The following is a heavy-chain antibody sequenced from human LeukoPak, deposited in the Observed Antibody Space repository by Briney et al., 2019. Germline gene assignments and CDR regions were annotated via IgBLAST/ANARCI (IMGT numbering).Heavy chain of an antibody. D-gene: IGHD4-11*01. CDR2: IYSDDTT. V-gene: IGHV3-66*01. CDR1: GFTVSGNY. Sequence: GGSLRLSCAVSGFTVSGNYMSWIRQAPGKGLEWVSLIYSDDTTLYADSVKGRFTISRDNSKNTLYLQMNSLRAEDTAVYYCARDRTGQQLISRKEYYYMDVWGKGTTVTISS. J-gene: IGHJ6*03. CDR3: ARDRTGQQLISRKEYYYMDV.